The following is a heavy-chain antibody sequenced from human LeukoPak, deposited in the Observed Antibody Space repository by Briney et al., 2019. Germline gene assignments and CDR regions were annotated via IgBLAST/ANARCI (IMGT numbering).Heavy chain of an antibody. D-gene: IGHD3-22*01. CDR2: ISAYNGNT. CDR1: GYTFTSYG. Sequence: ASVKVSCKASGYTFTSYGISWVRQAPGQGLEWMGWISAYNGNTNYAQKLQGRVTMTTDTSTSTAYMELRGLRSDDTAVYYCAREVPYDSSRYYQPFDYWGQGTLVTVSS. V-gene: IGHV1-18*01. J-gene: IGHJ4*02. CDR3: AREVPYDSSRYYQPFDY.